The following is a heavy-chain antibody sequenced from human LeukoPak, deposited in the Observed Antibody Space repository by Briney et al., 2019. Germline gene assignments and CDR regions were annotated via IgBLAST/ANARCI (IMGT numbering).Heavy chain of an antibody. V-gene: IGHV3-23*01. J-gene: IGHJ4*02. CDR1: GFTFSSYA. D-gene: IGHD6-19*01. CDR3: AKADSGWYELDY. Sequence: GGSLRLSCAASGFTFSSYAMSWVRQAPGKGLEWVSAISGSGGSTYYADSVKGRFTISRDNSRNTLYLQMNSLRAEDTAVYYCAKADSGWYELDYWGQGTLVTVSS. CDR2: ISGSGGST.